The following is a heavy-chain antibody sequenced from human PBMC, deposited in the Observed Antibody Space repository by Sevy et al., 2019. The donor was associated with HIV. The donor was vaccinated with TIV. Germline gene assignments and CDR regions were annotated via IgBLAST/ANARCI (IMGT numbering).Heavy chain of an antibody. CDR2: IYYNGHI. CDR3: AGENAWGRGYS. CDR1: GGSITSLY. Sequence: SETLSLTCTVSGGSITSLYWNWIRQPPGKGLEWIANIYYNGHINYNPSLKSRVTLTLNKSKNQFSLRLSSVTAADTARYYCAGENAWGRGYSWGQGTLVTVSS. J-gene: IGHJ4*02. V-gene: IGHV4-59*08. D-gene: IGHD1-26*01.